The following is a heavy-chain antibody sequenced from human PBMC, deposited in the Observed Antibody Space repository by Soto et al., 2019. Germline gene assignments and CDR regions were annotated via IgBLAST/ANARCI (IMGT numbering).Heavy chain of an antibody. Sequence: ASVKVSCKASGYTFTSYGISWVRQAPGKGLEWMGWISAYNGNTNYAQKLQGRVTMTTDTSTGTAYMELRSLRSDDTAVYYCARVSWYCSSTSCYGGDYYYYYMDVWGKGTTVTVSS. V-gene: IGHV1-18*01. J-gene: IGHJ6*03. D-gene: IGHD2-2*01. CDR2: ISAYNGNT. CDR1: GYTFTSYG. CDR3: ARVSWYCSSTSCYGGDYYYYYMDV.